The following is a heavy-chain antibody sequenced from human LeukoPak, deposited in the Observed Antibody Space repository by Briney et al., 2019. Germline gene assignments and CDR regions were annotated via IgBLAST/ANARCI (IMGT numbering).Heavy chain of an antibody. J-gene: IGHJ5*02. CDR1: GYTFTSYD. Sequence: ASVKVSCKASGYTFTSYDVNWVRQATGQGLEWMGWMNPISGDTGYALKFQGRVTMSRNTSISTAYMELGSLSSEDTAVYYCARVPRRGERFDPWGQGTLVTVSS. CDR2: MNPISGDT. V-gene: IGHV1-8*01. CDR3: ARVPRRGERFDP. D-gene: IGHD3-10*01.